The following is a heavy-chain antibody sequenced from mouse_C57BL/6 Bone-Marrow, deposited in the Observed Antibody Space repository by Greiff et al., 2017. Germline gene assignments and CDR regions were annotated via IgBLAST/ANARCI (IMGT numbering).Heavy chain of an antibody. Sequence: EVKLMESGGGLVQSGRSLRLSCATSGFTFSDFYMEWVRQAPGKGLEWIAASRNKANDYTTEYSASVKGRFIVSRDTSQRRLYLQMNALRAEDTAIYYCARDGDYDGGYAMDYWGQGTSVTVSS. CDR2: SRNKANDYTT. D-gene: IGHD2-4*01. V-gene: IGHV7-1*01. CDR3: ARDGDYDGGYAMDY. J-gene: IGHJ4*01. CDR1: GFTFSDFY.